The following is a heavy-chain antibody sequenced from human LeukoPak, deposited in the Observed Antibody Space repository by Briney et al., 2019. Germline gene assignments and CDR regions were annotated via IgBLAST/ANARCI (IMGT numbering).Heavy chain of an antibody. D-gene: IGHD1-14*01. CDR2: TYYRSKWYN. CDR1: GESVSTNSVA. Sequence: SQTLSLTCDILGESVSTNSVAWNWIRQSPSRGLEWLGRTYYRSKWYNDYSVAVKSRITINPDTSKNQFSLHLNSVTPEDTAVYYCARGTGYNSAYFDYWGRGTLATVSS. V-gene: IGHV6-1*01. CDR3: ARGTGYNSAYFDY. J-gene: IGHJ4*02.